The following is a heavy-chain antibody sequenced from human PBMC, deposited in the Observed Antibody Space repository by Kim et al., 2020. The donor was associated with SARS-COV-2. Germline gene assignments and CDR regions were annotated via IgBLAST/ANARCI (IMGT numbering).Heavy chain of an antibody. V-gene: IGHV1-18*01. J-gene: IGHJ4*02. D-gene: IGHD2-15*01. CDR2: ISAYNGNT. CDR1: GYTFTSYG. Sequence: ASVKVSCKASGYTFTSYGISWVRQAPGQGLEWMGWISAYNGNTNYAQKLQGRVTMTTDTSTSTAYMELRSLRSDDTAVYYCARADELGYCSGGSCYSLADYWGQGTLVTVSS. CDR3: ARADELGYCSGGSCYSLADY.